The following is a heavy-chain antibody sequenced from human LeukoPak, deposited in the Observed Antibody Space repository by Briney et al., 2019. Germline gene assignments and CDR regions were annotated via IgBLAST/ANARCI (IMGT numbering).Heavy chain of an antibody. Sequence: SVKVSCKASGGTFSSYAISWVRQAPGQGLEWMGGIIPIFGIANYAQKFQGRVTITADESTSTAYMELSSLRSEDTAVYYCAREGYCSSTSCYNWFDPWGQGTLVTVSS. CDR1: GGTFSSYA. J-gene: IGHJ5*02. CDR3: AREGYCSSTSCYNWFDP. D-gene: IGHD2-2*01. CDR2: IIPIFGIA. V-gene: IGHV1-69*01.